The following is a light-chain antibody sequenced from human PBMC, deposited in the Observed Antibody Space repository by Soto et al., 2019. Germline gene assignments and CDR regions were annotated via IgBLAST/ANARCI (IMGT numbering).Light chain of an antibody. CDR3: CSYAGSVPHYV. CDR1: SSDVGNYNL. CDR2: EGN. Sequence: QSALTQPASVSGSPGQAITISCSGTSSDVGNYNLVSWYQQHPGKAPKFIIYEGNKRPSGVSNRFSGSKSGNAASLTISGLQAEDEADYYCCSYAGSVPHYVLGSGTKLTV. J-gene: IGLJ1*01. V-gene: IGLV2-23*01.